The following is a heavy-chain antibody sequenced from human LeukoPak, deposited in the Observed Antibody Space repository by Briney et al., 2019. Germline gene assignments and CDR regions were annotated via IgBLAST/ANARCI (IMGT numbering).Heavy chain of an antibody. V-gene: IGHV3-21*01. J-gene: IGHJ4*02. CDR2: ISSSSSYI. CDR3: ARGSYASGSYTFDY. Sequence: PGGSLRLSCAASGFTFSSYSMNWVRQAPGKGLEWVSSISSSSSYIYYADSVKGRFTISRDNAKNSLYLQMNSLRAEDTAVYFCARGSYASGSYTFDYWGQGTLVTVSS. D-gene: IGHD3-10*01. CDR1: GFTFSSYS.